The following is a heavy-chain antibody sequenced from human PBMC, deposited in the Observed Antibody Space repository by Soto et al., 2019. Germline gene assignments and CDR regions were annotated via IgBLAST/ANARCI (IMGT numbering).Heavy chain of an antibody. CDR1: GGTFSSYA. CDR3: ARAYSPGLFDP. D-gene: IGHD2-15*01. Sequence: SVKVSCKASGGTFSSYAISWVRQAPGQGLEWMGGIIPIFGTANYAQNFQGRVTMTTDTSTSTAYMELRSLRSDDTAVYYCARAYSPGLFDPWGQGTLVTVSS. CDR2: IIPIFGTA. V-gene: IGHV1-69*05. J-gene: IGHJ5*02.